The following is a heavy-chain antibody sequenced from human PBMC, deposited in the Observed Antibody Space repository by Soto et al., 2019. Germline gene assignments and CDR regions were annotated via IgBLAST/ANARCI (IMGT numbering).Heavy chain of an antibody. CDR3: ARDSSGYYGFDY. CDR1: GFSLSTRGVG. J-gene: IGHJ4*02. D-gene: IGHD3-22*01. CDR2: IYWDDDK. V-gene: IGHV2-5*02. Sequence: QITLKESGPPLVKPTQTLTLTCTFSGFSLSTRGVGVGWIRQPPGKALEWLALIYWDDDKRYSPSLKSRLTIPKDTSKNQVVLTMTNMDPVDTATYYCARDSSGYYGFDYWGQGTLVTVSS.